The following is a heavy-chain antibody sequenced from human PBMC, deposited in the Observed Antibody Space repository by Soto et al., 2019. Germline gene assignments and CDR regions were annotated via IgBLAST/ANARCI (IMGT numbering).Heavy chain of an antibody. CDR1: GGSISSYY. CDR3: ARRKEPYYIEY. CDR2: IYYSGST. Sequence: QVQLRESGPGLVRPSETLSLTCNVSGGSISSYYWSWIRQPPGKGLEWIGYIYYSGSTNYNPYLNRRVTMSVATSTNRIYLNLSSVTASDTAVYYCARRKEPYYIEYWGQGTRVTVSS. V-gene: IGHV4-59*08. J-gene: IGHJ4*02.